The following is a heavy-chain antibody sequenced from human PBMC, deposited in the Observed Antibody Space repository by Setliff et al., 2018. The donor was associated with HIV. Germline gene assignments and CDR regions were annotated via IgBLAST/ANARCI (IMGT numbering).Heavy chain of an antibody. CDR3: AKGAGFYGDYTFDY. V-gene: IGHV4-59*01. D-gene: IGHD4-17*01. J-gene: IGHJ4*02. CDR1: GGSISTYF. Sequence: PSETLSLTCTVSGGSISTYFWSWVRQTPGKGLEWIGYIYYTGSTSYNPSFRSRVTISVDTSKNQFSLMLDSVTAADTAVYYCAKGAGFYGDYTFDYWGQGHLVTVSS. CDR2: IYYTGST.